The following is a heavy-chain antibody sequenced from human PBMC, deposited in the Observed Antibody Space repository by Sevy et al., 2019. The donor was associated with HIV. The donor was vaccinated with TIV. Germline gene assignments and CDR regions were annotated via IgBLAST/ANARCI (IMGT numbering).Heavy chain of an antibody. CDR2: IYYSGTT. V-gene: IGHV4-30-4*01. J-gene: IGHJ4*02. Sequence: SEILSLTCSVSGGSINSADYYWSWIRQPPGKALEWIGYIYYSGTTYYNPSLVGRVSISMDTSKAQFSLSLRSVTAADTAMYFCARDHRGPLEDWGQGTLVTVSS. CDR1: GGSINSADYY. D-gene: IGHD3-10*01. CDR3: ARDHRGPLED.